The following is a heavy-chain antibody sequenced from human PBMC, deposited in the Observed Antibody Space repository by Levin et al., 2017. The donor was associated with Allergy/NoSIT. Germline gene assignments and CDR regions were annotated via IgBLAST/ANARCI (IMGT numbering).Heavy chain of an antibody. J-gene: IGHJ4*02. Sequence: PGGSLRLSCAASGFTFSSYAMHWVRQAPGKGLEWVAVISYDGSNKYYADSVKGRFTISRDNSKNTLYLQMNSLRAEDTAVYYCARGLNSRRFGYYFDYWGQGTLVTVSS. CDR1: GFTFSSYA. CDR2: ISYDGSNK. D-gene: IGHD3-10*01. V-gene: IGHV3-30-3*01. CDR3: ARGLNSRRFGYYFDY.